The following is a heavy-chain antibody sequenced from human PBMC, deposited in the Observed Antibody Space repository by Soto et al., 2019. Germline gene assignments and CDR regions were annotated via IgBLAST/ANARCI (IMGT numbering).Heavy chain of an antibody. D-gene: IGHD4-17*01. CDR3: ARDLAVRDYGDYVHYYYYGMDV. CDR1: GYTFTGYY. V-gene: IGHV1-2*04. J-gene: IGHJ6*02. CDR2: INPNSGGT. Sequence: QAQLVQSGAEVKKPGASVKVSCKASGYTFTGYYMHWVRQAPGQGLEWMGWINPNSGGTNYAQKFQGWVTMTRDTSISTAYMELSRLRSDDTAVYYCARDLAVRDYGDYVHYYYYGMDVWGLGTTVTVSS.